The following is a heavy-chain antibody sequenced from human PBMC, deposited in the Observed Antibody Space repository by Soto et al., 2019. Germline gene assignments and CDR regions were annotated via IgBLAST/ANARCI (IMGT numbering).Heavy chain of an antibody. J-gene: IGHJ5*02. CDR3: GRVVEGATRHTDSDS. CDR1: GGSIHNSHSF. CDR2: VYHSGGS. V-gene: IGHV4-39*02. Sequence: PSETLSLNCAVSGGSIHNSHSFWGWIRQPPGKCLEFIGSVYHSGGSYYNPSLKGRVTISVDTSNNQISLRVNSVTAADTAVYYCGRVVEGATRHTDSDSWGQGMLVTVYS. D-gene: IGHD2-15*01.